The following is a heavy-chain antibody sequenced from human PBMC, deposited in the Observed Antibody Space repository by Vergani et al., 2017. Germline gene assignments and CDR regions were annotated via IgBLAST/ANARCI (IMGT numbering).Heavy chain of an antibody. CDR1: GYSISSGYY. Sequence: QVQLHESGPGLVKPSETLSLTCAVSGYSISSGYYWGWIRQPPGKGLEWIGSIYHSGRTYYNASLKSRVTISVDTSKNQFSLKLTSVTAADTAVYYCSIGTIAVAVGFDYWGQGTLVTVSS. D-gene: IGHD6-19*01. CDR2: IYHSGRT. V-gene: IGHV4-38-2*01. CDR3: SIGTIAVAVGFDY. J-gene: IGHJ4*02.